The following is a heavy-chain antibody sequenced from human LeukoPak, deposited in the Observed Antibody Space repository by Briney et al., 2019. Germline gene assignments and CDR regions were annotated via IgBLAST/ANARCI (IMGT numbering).Heavy chain of an antibody. CDR2: ISSSGSTI. CDR1: GFTFSDYY. D-gene: IGHD5-12*01. J-gene: IGHJ3*02. CDR3: ARVQGVATTHDAFDI. Sequence: GGSLRLSCAASGFTFSDYYMSWIRQAPGKGLEWVSYISSSGSTIYYADSVKGRFTISRDNAKNSLYLQMNSLRAEDTAVYYCARVQGVATTHDAFDIWGQGTMVTVSS. V-gene: IGHV3-11*01.